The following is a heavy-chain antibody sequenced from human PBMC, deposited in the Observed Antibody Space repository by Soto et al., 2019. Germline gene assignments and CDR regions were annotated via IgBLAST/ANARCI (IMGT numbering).Heavy chain of an antibody. J-gene: IGHJ6*02. CDR2: IIPIFGTA. V-gene: IGHV1-69*13. D-gene: IGHD3-3*02. CDR3: ARGNPGIFGVVTSYGMDV. Sequence: SVKVSCKASGGTFSSYAISWVRQAPGQGLEWMGGIIPIFGTANYAQKFQGRVTITADESTSTAYMELSSLRSEDTAVYYCARGNPGIFGVVTSYGMDVWGQRTTVTVSS. CDR1: GGTFSSYA.